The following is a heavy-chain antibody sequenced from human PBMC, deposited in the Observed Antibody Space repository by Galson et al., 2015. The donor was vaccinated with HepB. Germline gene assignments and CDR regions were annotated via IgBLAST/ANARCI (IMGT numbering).Heavy chain of an antibody. CDR3: ARNIKNIVVVPAANAPLWAGFYYYYMDV. V-gene: IGHV1-69*13. CDR2: IIPIFGTA. CDR1: GGTFSSYA. J-gene: IGHJ6*03. Sequence: QSGAEVTKPGASVKVSCKASGGTFSSYAISWVRQAPGQGLEWMGGIIPIFGTANYAQKFQGRVTITADESTSTAYMELSSLRSEDTAVYYCARNIKNIVVVPAANAPLWAGFYYYYMDVWGKGTTVTVSS. D-gene: IGHD2-2*01.